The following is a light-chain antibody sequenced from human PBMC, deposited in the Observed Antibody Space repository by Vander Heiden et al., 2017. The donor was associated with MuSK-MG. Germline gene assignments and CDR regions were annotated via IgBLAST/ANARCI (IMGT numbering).Light chain of an antibody. CDR3: QNDNNGPLT. CDR2: GAA. J-gene: IGKJ4*01. Sequence: DIQMTQSPSSLSASVGDRVTITCRASQAISKFLAWYQQKPGKVPKLLIYGAATLQSGVPSRFSGSGSGTEFTLTISSLQPEDVATYYCQNDNNGPLTFGGGTKVEIK. CDR1: QAISKF. V-gene: IGKV1-27*01.